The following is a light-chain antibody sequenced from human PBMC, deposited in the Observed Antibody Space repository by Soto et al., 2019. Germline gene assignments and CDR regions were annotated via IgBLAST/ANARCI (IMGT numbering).Light chain of an antibody. J-gene: IGKJ2*01. CDR3: QQYYSTPYT. CDR1: QRGLYSSNNKNY. Sequence: DIVMTQSPDSLAVSLGERATINCKSSQRGLYSSNNKNYLAWYQQKPRQPPKLLIYWASARESGVPDRFSGSGSGTDFTLTITSLQAEDVAVYYCQQYYSTPYTFGQGTKLEIK. V-gene: IGKV4-1*01. CDR2: WAS.